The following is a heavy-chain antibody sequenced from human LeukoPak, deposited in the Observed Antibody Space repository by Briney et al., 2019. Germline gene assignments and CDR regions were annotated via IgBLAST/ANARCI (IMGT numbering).Heavy chain of an antibody. CDR2: IYYSGST. J-gene: IGHJ4*02. CDR1: GGSISSYY. CDR3: ARGGPGPDTS. V-gene: IGHV4-59*01. D-gene: IGHD1-26*01. Sequence: SETLSLTRTVSGGSISSYYWSWIRQPPGKGLEWIGYIYYSGSTNYNPSLKSRVTISVDTSKNQFSLKLSSVTAADTAVYYCARGGPGPDTSWGQGTLVTVSS.